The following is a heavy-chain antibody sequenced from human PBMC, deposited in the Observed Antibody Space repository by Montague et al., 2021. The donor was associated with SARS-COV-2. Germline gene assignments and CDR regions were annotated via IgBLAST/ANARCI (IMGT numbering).Heavy chain of an antibody. V-gene: IGHV4-31*03. D-gene: IGHD4/OR15-4a*01. CDR3: AKDATSSTNYFDP. Sequence: TLSLTCTVSGDSLSIGGYYWTWIRQHPGKGLEWIGYVYHTGKTYYNPSLESRVTMSVDTSKNQFYLNLRSVTAADTAVYYCAKDATSSTNYFDPWGQGILVTVPS. J-gene: IGHJ5*02. CDR2: VYHTGKT. CDR1: GDSLSIGGYY.